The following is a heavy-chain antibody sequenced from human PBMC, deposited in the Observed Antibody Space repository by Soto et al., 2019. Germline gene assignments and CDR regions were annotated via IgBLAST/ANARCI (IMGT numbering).Heavy chain of an antibody. CDR1: GFIFTNFW. CDR2: IDTSGSST. J-gene: IGHJ4*02. V-gene: IGHV3-74*01. D-gene: IGHD6-13*01. CDR3: AKDSWYFDL. Sequence: QPGGSLRLSCAASGFIFTNFWMHWVRQVPGKGLVWVSRIDTSGSSTSYADSVKGRFTISRDNAKNTVSLQMNSLRAEDTGVYYCAKDSWYFDLWSQGSLVTVSS.